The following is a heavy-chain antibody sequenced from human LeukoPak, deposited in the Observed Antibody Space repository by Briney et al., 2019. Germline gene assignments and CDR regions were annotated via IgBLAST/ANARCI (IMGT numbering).Heavy chain of an antibody. Sequence: SETLSLSCTVSSDSIGRYYWSWIRQPPGKGLEWVGYIYYNGDTNYKPSLKSRVTTSIDTSKKQVSLKLYPVTAADTAVYYCARSSWGYAFDYWGQGTLVTVSS. CDR1: SDSIGRYY. V-gene: IGHV4-59*01. J-gene: IGHJ4*02. D-gene: IGHD5-18*01. CDR3: ARSSWGYAFDY. CDR2: IYYNGDT.